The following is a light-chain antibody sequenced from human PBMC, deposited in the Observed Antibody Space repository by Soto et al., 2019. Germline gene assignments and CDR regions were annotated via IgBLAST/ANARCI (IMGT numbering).Light chain of an antibody. CDR1: QSISNY. CDR2: LAS. V-gene: IGKV1-39*01. CDR3: QQTYKTPLT. Sequence: DIQMTQSPSSLSASVGDRVTITCRASQSISNYLNWYQQRPGKAPKLLIYLASRLSSGVPSKFSGSGSGTDFTLTISVLQPEDSATYYCQQTYKTPLTFGQGTKVEIK. J-gene: IGKJ1*01.